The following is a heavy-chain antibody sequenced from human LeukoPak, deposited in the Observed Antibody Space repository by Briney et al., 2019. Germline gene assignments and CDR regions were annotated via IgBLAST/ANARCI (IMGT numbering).Heavy chain of an antibody. CDR3: ASSQIRSLGYSSGWYYFDY. CDR2: IYYSERL. J-gene: IGHJ4*02. V-gene: IGHV4-39*01. CDR1: GGSISSSSYY. Sequence: SETLSLTCTVSGGSISSSSYYWGWIRQPPGKGLEWIVSIYYSERLYYNPSLKSRVTISVDPSKNQFSLKLSSVTAADTAVYYCASSQIRSLGYSSGWYYFDYWGQGTLVTVSS. D-gene: IGHD6-19*01.